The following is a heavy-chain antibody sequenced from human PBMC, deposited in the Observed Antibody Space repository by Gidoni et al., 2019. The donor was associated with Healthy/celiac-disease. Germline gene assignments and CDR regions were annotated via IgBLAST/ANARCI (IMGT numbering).Heavy chain of an antibody. Sequence: EVQLVETGGGLIQPGGSLRLSCAASGFTVSRNYMSWVRQSPGKGLEWVSVIYSGGSTYYADSVKGRFTISRDNSKNTLYLQMNSLRAEDTAVYYCARDGGYDGRYYYYGMDVWGQGTTVTVSS. CDR2: IYSGGST. V-gene: IGHV3-53*02. CDR3: ARDGGYDGRYYYYGMDV. D-gene: IGHD5-12*01. CDR1: GFTVSRNY. J-gene: IGHJ6*02.